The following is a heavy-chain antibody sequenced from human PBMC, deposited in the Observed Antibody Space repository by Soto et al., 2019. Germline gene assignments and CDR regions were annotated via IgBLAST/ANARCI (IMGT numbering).Heavy chain of an antibody. V-gene: IGHV3-33*01. J-gene: IGHJ4*02. D-gene: IGHD3-22*01. CDR2: IWYDGSNK. Sequence: PGGSLRLSCAAYGFTFSSYGMHWVRQAPGKGLEWVAVIWYDGSNKYYADSVKGRFTISRDNSKNTLYLQMNSLRAEDTAVYYCARDPMAPYYYDSSGYYFDYRGQGTLVTVSS. CDR1: GFTFSSYG. CDR3: ARDPMAPYYYDSSGYYFDY.